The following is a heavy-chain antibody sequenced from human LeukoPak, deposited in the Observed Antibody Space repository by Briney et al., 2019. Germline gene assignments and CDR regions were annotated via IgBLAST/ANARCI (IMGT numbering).Heavy chain of an antibody. CDR3: ARESGSLWFGELLSLDP. V-gene: IGHV4-39*07. D-gene: IGHD3-10*01. J-gene: IGHJ5*02. CDR2: IYYSGST. Sequence: PSETLSLTCTVSGGSASSSSYYWGWIRQPPGKGLEWIGSIYYSGSTYYNPSLKSRVTISVDTSKNQFSLKLSSVTAADTAVYYCARESGSLWFGELLSLDPWGQGTLVTVSS. CDR1: GGSASSSSYY.